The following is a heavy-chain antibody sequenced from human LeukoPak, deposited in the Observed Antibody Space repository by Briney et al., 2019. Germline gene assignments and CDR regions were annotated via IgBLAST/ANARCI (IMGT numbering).Heavy chain of an antibody. J-gene: IGHJ4*02. CDR3: ARLGYDSSGYY. D-gene: IGHD3-22*01. V-gene: IGHV4-34*01. Sequence: PSETLSLTCAVYGGSFSGYYWSWIRQPPGNGLEWIGEINHSGSTNYNPSLKSRVTISVDTSKNQFSLKLSSVTAADTAVYYCARLGYDSSGYYSAQGTLVTVSS. CDR2: INHSGST. CDR1: GGSFSGYY.